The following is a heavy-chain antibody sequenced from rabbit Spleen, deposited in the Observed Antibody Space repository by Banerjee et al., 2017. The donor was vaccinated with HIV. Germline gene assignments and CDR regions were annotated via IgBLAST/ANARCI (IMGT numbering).Heavy chain of an antibody. J-gene: IGHJ4*01. CDR3: TRDDGSGHYIDGYFNL. CDR2: IDTNDGDT. V-gene: IGHV1S40*01. D-gene: IGHD1-1*01. Sequence: QSLEESGGDLVKPGASLTLTCTASGFSFSSGYDMCWVRQAPGKGLEWIACIDTNDGDTDYANWPKGRFTISKTSSTTVTLQVTSLTAADTATYFCTRDDGSGHYIDGYFNLWGPGTLVTVS. CDR1: GFSFSSGYD.